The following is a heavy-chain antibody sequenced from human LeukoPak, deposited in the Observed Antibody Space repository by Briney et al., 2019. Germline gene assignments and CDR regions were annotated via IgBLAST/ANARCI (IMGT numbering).Heavy chain of an antibody. CDR2: IYYSGST. J-gene: IGHJ4*02. V-gene: IGHV4-59*08. Sequence: SETLSLTCTVSGGSISSYYWSWIRQPPGKGLEWIGYIYYSGSTNYNPSLKSRVTISVDTSKNQFSLKLTSVTAADTAVYYCARRPYYYETSGYYFEYYFDCWGQGTLVTVSS. CDR1: GGSISSYY. CDR3: ARRPYYYETSGYYFEYYFDC. D-gene: IGHD3-22*01.